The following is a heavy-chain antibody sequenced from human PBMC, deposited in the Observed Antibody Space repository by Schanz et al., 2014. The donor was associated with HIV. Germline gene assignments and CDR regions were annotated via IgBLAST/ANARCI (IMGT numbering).Heavy chain of an antibody. D-gene: IGHD3-10*01. Sequence: QVQLVQSGAEVKKPGSSVKVSCKASGGTFMTYAISWVRQAPGQGLEWMGGIIPVFGTTNYAQKFQGRVTMTRDTSITTAYMELSSLRSEDTAVYYCARRSRFGYGSGSYDLDYWGQGTLVTVSS. CDR2: IIPVFGTT. J-gene: IGHJ4*02. V-gene: IGHV1-69*06. CDR3: ARRSRFGYGSGSYDLDY. CDR1: GGTFMTYA.